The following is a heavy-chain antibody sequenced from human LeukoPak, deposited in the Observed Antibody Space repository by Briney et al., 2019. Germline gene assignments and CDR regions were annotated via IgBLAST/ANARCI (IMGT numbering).Heavy chain of an antibody. V-gene: IGHV3-74*01. Sequence: GGSLRLSCAASGFTISNYWILWVRQAPGKGLVWVSRINSDGRGTNYADSVKGRFTISRDNAKNTLYLQMSSLRVEDTAVYYCARDFLGMDVWGQGTTVTVSS. CDR3: ARDFLGMDV. J-gene: IGHJ6*02. CDR1: GFTISNYW. CDR2: INSDGRGT.